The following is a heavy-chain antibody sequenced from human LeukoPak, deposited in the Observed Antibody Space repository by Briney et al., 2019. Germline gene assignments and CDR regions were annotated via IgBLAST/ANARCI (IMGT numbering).Heavy chain of an antibody. J-gene: IGHJ4*02. V-gene: IGHV3-48*01. CDR1: GFTFSSYS. CDR3: ASWVTVPDDPTGY. CDR2: ISSSSSNI. Sequence: GGSLSLSCAASGFTFSSYSTNWVRQAPGKGVEWVSYISSSSSNIYYADSVKGRFTISRDNAKNSLYLQMNSLRAEDTAVYYCASWVTVPDDPTGYWGQGTLVTVSS. D-gene: IGHD4-17*01.